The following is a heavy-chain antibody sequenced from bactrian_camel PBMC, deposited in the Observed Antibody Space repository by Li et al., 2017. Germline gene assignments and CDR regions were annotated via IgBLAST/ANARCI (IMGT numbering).Heavy chain of an antibody. CDR1: RFTYGLYC. D-gene: IGHD2*01. CDR3: AARQRFFNGDCGLRRSEYTH. Sequence: VESGGGSVQAGGSLRLSCAVSRFTYGLYCMDWFRQTPGKEREGVALIDDNGRTSDAPSVKGRFTISQDDGDKTLYLQMNSLQPEDTGVYYCAARQRFFNGDCGLRRSEYTHWGKGTQVTVS. J-gene: IGHJ4*01. CDR2: LIDDNGRT. V-gene: IGHV3S44*01.